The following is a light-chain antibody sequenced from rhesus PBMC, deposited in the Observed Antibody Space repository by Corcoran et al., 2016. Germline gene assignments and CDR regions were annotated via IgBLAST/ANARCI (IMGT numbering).Light chain of an antibody. Sequence: DIQMTQSPSSLSASVGDTVTITCRASQGISSWLAWYQQKPGKAPKLLIYKASSLQSGVPSRFSGSGSWTDFTLTIRNLQSEDFATYYCPQHSIRPWTFGQGTKVEIK. CDR3: PQHSIRPWT. CDR1: QGISSW. J-gene: IGKJ1*01. CDR2: KAS. V-gene: IGKV1-22*01.